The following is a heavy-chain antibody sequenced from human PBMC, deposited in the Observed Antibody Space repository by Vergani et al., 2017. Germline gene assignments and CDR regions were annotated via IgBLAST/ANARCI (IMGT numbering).Heavy chain of an antibody. V-gene: IGHV4-38-2*01. D-gene: IGHD3-22*01. CDR3: ARAGPYDSGGYYYLFDS. CDR2: IYHSGST. J-gene: IGHJ4*02. Sequence: QVQLQESGPGLVKPSETLSLTCAVSGYSISSGYYWGWLRQPPGKGLEWIGSIYHSGSTYYNPSLKSRVTISVDTSKNQFSLKLSSVTAADTAIYYWARAGPYDSGGYYYLFDSWGQGTLVTVSS. CDR1: GYSISSGYY.